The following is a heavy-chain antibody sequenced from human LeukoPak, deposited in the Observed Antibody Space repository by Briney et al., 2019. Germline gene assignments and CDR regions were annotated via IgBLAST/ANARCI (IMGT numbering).Heavy chain of an antibody. CDR2: IIPIFGTA. J-gene: IGHJ4*02. D-gene: IGHD6-19*01. Sequence: GSSVKVSCKASGGTFSSYAISWVQQAPGQGLEWMGGIIPIFGTANYAQKFQGRVTITADESTSTAYMELSSLRSEDTAVYYCARKSHSGLIDYWGQGTLVTVSS. CDR3: ARKSHSGLIDY. CDR1: GGTFSSYA. V-gene: IGHV1-69*01.